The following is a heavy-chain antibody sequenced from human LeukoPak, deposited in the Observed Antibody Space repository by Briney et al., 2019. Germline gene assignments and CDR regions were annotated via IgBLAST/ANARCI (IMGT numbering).Heavy chain of an antibody. D-gene: IGHD3-10*01. CDR2: ISRSGDT. J-gene: IGHJ3*02. CDR1: GDSISSYA. CDR3: AKDRGGGRDAFDI. V-gene: IGHV4-59*01. Sequence: PSETLPLTCSVSGDSISSYAWSWIRRPPGKGLEWIGDISRSGDTNYSPSLKSRLTISVDMSKNQFSLKLRSVTAADTAVYYCAKDRGGGRDAFDIWGQGTVVTVSS.